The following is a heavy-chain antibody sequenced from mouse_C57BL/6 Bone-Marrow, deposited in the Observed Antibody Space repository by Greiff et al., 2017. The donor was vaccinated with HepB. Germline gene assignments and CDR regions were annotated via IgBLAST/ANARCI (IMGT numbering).Heavy chain of an antibody. J-gene: IGHJ2*01. Sequence: EVKLMESGAELVRPGASVKLSCTASGFNIKDDYMHWVKQRPEQGLEWIGWIDPENGDTEYASKFQGKATITADTSSNTAYLQLSSLTSEDTAVYYCTGGYYRYWGQGTTLTVSS. CDR2: IDPENGDT. V-gene: IGHV14-4*01. CDR3: TGGYYRY. D-gene: IGHD2-3*01. CDR1: GFNIKDDY.